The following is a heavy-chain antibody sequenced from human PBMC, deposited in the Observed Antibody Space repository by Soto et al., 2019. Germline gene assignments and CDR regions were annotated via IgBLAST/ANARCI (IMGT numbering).Heavy chain of an antibody. CDR1: GGSITDSY. Sequence: QVQLQESGPGLVKPSETLSLTCTVSGGSITDSYWSWIRQPPGKGLAWIGYIYYGGSTSYNPSLKSRVTISVDSSKNHFSLKLNSVTAADTAVYYWARETRRWGFTPSDMDGWGKGTTVTVSS. V-gene: IGHV4-59*01. D-gene: IGHD7-27*01. CDR2: IYYGGST. J-gene: IGHJ6*03. CDR3: ARETRRWGFTPSDMDG.